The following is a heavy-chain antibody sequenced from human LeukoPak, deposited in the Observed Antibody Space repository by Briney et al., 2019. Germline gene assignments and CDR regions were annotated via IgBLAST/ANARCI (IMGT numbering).Heavy chain of an antibody. Sequence: SETLSLTCTVSGDSITSGDYYWTWIRQPPGKGLEWVAYMHYTGNTYYNSSLKSRPSISVDTSKNQFSLRLSFVTAADTAMYYCARHLSGSSWFDPWGQGTLVTVSS. CDR2: MHYTGNT. CDR3: ARHLSGSSWFDP. CDR1: GDSITSGDYY. J-gene: IGHJ5*02. D-gene: IGHD1-26*01. V-gene: IGHV4-30-4*08.